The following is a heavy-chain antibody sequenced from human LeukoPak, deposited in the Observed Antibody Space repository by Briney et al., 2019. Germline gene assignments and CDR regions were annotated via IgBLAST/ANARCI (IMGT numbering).Heavy chain of an antibody. V-gene: IGHV3-23*01. Sequence: GGSLRLSCAASGFTFSSYAMSWVRQAPGKGLEWVSAISGSGGSTYYADSVKGRFTISRDNSKNTLYLQMNSLRAEDTAVYYCATFGTHIYGMDVWGQGTTVTVSS. J-gene: IGHJ6*02. CDR3: ATFGTHIYGMDV. CDR2: ISGSGGST. CDR1: GFTFSSYA. D-gene: IGHD3-16*01.